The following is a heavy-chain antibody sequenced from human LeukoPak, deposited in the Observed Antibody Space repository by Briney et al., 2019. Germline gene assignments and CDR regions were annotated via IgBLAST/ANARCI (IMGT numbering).Heavy chain of an antibody. CDR2: INPNSGGT. V-gene: IGHV1-2*02. CDR3: TKGGPLVRDEKRAHPTFDY. J-gene: IGHJ4*02. Sequence: SAVQVSCTASGYTFTANYMHWVRQAPAQGLQWMGWINPNSGGTHYGQKFQGRITLTRVSSISTAYMELSRLTSDDTALYYCTKGGPLVRDEKRAHPTFDYWGQGTLVTVSS. D-gene: IGHD3-10*01. CDR1: GYTFTANY.